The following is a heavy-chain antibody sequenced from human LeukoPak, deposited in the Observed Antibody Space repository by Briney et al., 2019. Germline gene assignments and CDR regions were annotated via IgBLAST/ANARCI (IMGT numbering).Heavy chain of an antibody. Sequence: GGSLRLSCAASGFTFDDYGMSWVRQAPGKGLEWVSSISSSSSYIYYADSVKGRFTISRDNAKNSLYLQMNSLRAEDTAVYYCARALAYYYVYMDVWGKGTTVTISS. V-gene: IGHV3-21*01. J-gene: IGHJ6*03. CDR1: GFTFDDYG. D-gene: IGHD3-10*02. CDR3: ARALAYYYVYMDV. CDR2: ISSSSSYI.